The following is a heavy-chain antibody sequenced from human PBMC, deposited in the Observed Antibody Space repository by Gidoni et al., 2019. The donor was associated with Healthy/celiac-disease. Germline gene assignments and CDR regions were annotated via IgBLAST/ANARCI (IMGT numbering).Heavy chain of an antibody. CDR2: ISGSGGST. J-gene: IGHJ3*02. CDR3: AKEGDSSGYYPGAFDI. Sequence: EVQLWESGGGWVQPGGSLRLSCAASGFTFSSYAMSWVRQAPGKGLEWVSAISGSGGSTYYADSVKGRFTISRDNSKNTLYLQMNSLRAEYTAVYYCAKEGDSSGYYPGAFDIWGQGTMVTVSS. V-gene: IGHV3-23*01. D-gene: IGHD3-22*01. CDR1: GFTFSSYA.